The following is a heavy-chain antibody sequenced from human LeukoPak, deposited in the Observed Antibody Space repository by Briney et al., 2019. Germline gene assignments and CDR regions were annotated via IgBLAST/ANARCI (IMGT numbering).Heavy chain of an antibody. D-gene: IGHD2-21*02. CDR2: INPNSGGT. CDR1: GYTFTGYY. Sequence: ASVKVSCKASGYTFTGYYMHWVRQAPGQGLEWMGWINPNSGGTNYAQKFQGRVTMTRDTSISTAYMELSRLRSDDTAVYYCARLAYCGGDCYRQTTNYYFDYWGQGTLVTVPS. CDR3: ARLAYCGGDCYRQTTNYYFDY. V-gene: IGHV1-2*02. J-gene: IGHJ4*02.